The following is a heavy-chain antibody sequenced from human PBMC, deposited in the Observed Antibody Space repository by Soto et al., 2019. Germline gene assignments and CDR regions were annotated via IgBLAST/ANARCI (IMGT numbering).Heavy chain of an antibody. CDR3: ARLRGLAAAGVYYYYYYGMDV. Sequence: PGASLKISCKGSGYSFTSYWIGWVRQMPGKGLEWMGIIYPGDSDTRYSPSFQGQVTISADKSISTAYLQWSSLKASDAAMYYCARLRGLAAAGVYYYYYYGMDVWGQGTTVTVSS. V-gene: IGHV5-51*01. D-gene: IGHD6-13*01. CDR2: IYPGDSDT. CDR1: GYSFTSYW. J-gene: IGHJ6*02.